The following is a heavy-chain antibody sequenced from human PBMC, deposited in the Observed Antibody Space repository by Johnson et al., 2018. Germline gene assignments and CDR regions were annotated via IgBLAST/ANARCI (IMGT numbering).Heavy chain of an antibody. D-gene: IGHD4-17*01. V-gene: IGHV3-33*01. Sequence: QVQLVESGGGVVQPGRSLRLSCAASGFTFTIYDMHWVRQAPGKGLEWVAVIWFDGSKKYFADSVKGRFTISRDNSKNTLYVQMKSLSAEDTAVYYWGRHHFTTVNTPTGGKNSYGGMDVWGQGTTVTGSS. J-gene: IGHJ6*02. CDR1: GFTFTIYD. CDR3: GRHHFTTVNTPTGGKNSYGGMDV. CDR2: IWFDGSKK.